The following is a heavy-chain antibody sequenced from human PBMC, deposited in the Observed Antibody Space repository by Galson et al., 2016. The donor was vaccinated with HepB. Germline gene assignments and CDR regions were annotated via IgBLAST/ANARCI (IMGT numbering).Heavy chain of an antibody. Sequence: TLSLTCTVSGASISGTEYYWGWIRQPPGGGLEWIGSFYYTDDTYYNPSLQSRVAMSVDRSKNQFSLRLDSVTAADTGVYYCATGIVVAGKMYYYYMDVWGQGTLVNVSS. CDR3: ATGIVVAGKMYYYYMDV. CDR2: FYYTDDT. J-gene: IGHJ6*03. CDR1: GASISGTEYY. D-gene: IGHD6-19*01. V-gene: IGHV4-39*01.